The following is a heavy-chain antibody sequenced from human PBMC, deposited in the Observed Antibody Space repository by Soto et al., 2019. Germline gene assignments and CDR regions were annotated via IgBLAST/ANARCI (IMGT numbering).Heavy chain of an antibody. CDR3: ANGGYSYGQPGGWFDP. CDR2: IYYSGST. Sequence: SETRCLTWTVSGGSISSAYWRWIRQPQGKGLEWMRYIYYSGSTNYNPSLKSRVTISVDTSKNQFSLKLSSVTAADTAVYYCANGGYSYGQPGGWFDPWGQGTLVTVS. CDR1: GGSISSAY. J-gene: IGHJ5*02. D-gene: IGHD5-18*01. V-gene: IGHV4-59*01.